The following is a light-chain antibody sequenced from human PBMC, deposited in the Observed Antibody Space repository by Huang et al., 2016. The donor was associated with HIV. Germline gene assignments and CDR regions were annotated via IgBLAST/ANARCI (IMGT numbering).Light chain of an antibody. Sequence: DIQMTQSPSAMSASVGDRVNITCRANQDINNYLLWFQQKPGKVPKRLIYAASNLPSVVPSRFSGSGSGTEVTLTISDLQPEDFATYYCLQHLSYPPAFGQGTRLEIK. CDR1: QDINNY. CDR2: AAS. CDR3: LQHLSYPPA. V-gene: IGKV1-17*03. J-gene: IGKJ5*01.